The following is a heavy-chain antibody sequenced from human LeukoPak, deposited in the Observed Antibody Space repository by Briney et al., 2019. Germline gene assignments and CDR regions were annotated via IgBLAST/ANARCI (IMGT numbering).Heavy chain of an antibody. Sequence: PGGSLRLSCAASGFTFSNYWMRWVRQAPGKGLEWVGNIQEDGSAKYYVDSVKGRFTISRDNAKNSLYLQMNSLRAEDTAVYYCARVSYGDRYWGQGTRVTVSS. CDR3: ARVSYGDRY. CDR2: IQEDGSAK. V-gene: IGHV3-7*01. D-gene: IGHD4-17*01. CDR1: GFTFSNYW. J-gene: IGHJ4*02.